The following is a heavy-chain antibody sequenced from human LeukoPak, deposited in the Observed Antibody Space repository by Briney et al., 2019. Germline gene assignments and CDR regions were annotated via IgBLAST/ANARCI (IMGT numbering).Heavy chain of an antibody. CDR3: ARYPLSYSGNWHYYFDY. V-gene: IGHV1-18*04. Sequence: ASVKVSCKASGYTFTSYGISWVRQAPGRGLEWMGWISAYNGNTNYAQNLQDRVFMNTDTSTSTAYMELRSLRSDDTAVYYCARYPLSYSGNWHYYFDYWGQGSLVAVSS. D-gene: IGHD6-13*01. CDR1: GYTFTSYG. CDR2: ISAYNGNT. J-gene: IGHJ4*02.